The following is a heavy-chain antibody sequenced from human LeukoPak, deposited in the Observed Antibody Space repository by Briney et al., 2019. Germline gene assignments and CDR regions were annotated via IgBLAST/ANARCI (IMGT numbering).Heavy chain of an antibody. V-gene: IGHV3-30-3*01. J-gene: IGHJ4*02. CDR2: ISYAGSNK. Sequence: GRSLRLSCAASGFTFCNYAMHWVRQAPGKGLEWVAFISYAGSNKYYADSVKGRFTISRDNSKNTLYLQMNSLRAEDTAVYYCAREAERTKNSTGYWGFYYWGQGTLVTVSS. D-gene: IGHD7-27*01. CDR3: AREAERTKNSTGYWGFYY. CDR1: GFTFCNYA.